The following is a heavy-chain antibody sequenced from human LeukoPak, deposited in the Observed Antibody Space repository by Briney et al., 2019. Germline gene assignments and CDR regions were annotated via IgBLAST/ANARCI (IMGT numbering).Heavy chain of an antibody. D-gene: IGHD6-19*01. CDR2: IYHSGST. Sequence: SETLSLTCTVSGYSISSGYYWGWIRQPPGQGLEWIGSIYHSGSTYYNPSLKSRVTISLDTSKNQFSLKLSSVTAADTAVYYCARDPGAVAGTGNWFDPWGQGTLVTVSS. CDR3: ARDPGAVAGTGNWFDP. J-gene: IGHJ5*02. CDR1: GYSISSGYY. V-gene: IGHV4-38-2*02.